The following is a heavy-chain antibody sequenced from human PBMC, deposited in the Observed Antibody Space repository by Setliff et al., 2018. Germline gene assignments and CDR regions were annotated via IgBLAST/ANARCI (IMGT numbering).Heavy chain of an antibody. CDR2: ISWNGGNM. V-gene: IGHV3-9*01. CDR1: GFTFDDYA. D-gene: IGHD6-25*01. Sequence: PGGSLRLSCAASGFTFDDYAMHWVRQTPGKGLEWVSGISWNGGNMDYADSVKGRFTISRDNARDSLYLHMNSLGAEDTAVYYCARSPANGGHDAFDIWGQGTMVTVSS. J-gene: IGHJ3*02. CDR3: ARSPANGGHDAFDI.